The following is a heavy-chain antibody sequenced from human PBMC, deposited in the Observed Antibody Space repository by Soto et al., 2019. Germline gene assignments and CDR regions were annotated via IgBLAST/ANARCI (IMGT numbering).Heavy chain of an antibody. J-gene: IGHJ5*02. V-gene: IGHV3-33*01. Sequence: QVQLVESGGGVVQPGRSLRLSCAASGFTFSSYGMHWVRQAPGKGLEWVAVIWYDGSNKYYADSVKGRFTISRDNSKNTLYRQMNSLRAEDTAVYYCAREDPLHNWFGPWGQGTLVTVSS. CDR3: AREDPLHNWFGP. CDR1: GFTFSSYG. CDR2: IWYDGSNK.